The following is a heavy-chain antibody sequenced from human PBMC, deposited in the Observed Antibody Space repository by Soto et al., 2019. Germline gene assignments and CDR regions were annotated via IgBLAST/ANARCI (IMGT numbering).Heavy chain of an antibody. V-gene: IGHV3-9*01. CDR2: ISWNSGSI. Sequence: EVQLVESGGGLVQPGRSLRLSCAASGFTFDDYAMHWVRQAPGKGLEWVSGISWNSGSIGYADSVKGRFTISRDNAKNSRYLQMNSLRAEDTALYYCAKGVAYCGGDCSSTTEYFQHWGQGTLVTVSS. J-gene: IGHJ1*01. D-gene: IGHD2-21*01. CDR3: AKGVAYCGGDCSSTTEYFQH. CDR1: GFTFDDYA.